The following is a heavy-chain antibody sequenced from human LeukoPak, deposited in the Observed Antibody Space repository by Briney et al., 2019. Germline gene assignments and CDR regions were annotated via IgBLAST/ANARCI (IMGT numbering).Heavy chain of an antibody. CDR3: ARHAPCTSGCMDV. J-gene: IGHJ6*03. V-gene: IGHV4-34*01. Sequence: PSETLSLTCAVYGGSFSGYHWSWIRQPPGKGLEWIGEINHSGSTNYNPSLKSRITISVDRSKNQFSLKLSSVIAADTAVYYCARHAPCTSGCMDVWGKGATVTVSS. CDR1: GGSFSGYH. CDR2: INHSGST. D-gene: IGHD6-19*01.